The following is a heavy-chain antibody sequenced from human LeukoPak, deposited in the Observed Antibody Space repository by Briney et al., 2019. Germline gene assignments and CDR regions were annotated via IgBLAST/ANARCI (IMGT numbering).Heavy chain of an antibody. CDR3: AKKGRDYDILTGYYQLRGDFDY. V-gene: IGHV3-23*01. Sequence: GSLRLSCAASGFTFGSYAMSWVRQAPGKGLEWVSAISGSGGSTYYADSVKGRFTISRDNSKNTLYLQMNSLRAEDTAVYYCAKKGRDYDILTGYYQLRGDFDYWGQGTLVTVSS. CDR1: GFTFGSYA. J-gene: IGHJ4*02. CDR2: ISGSGGST. D-gene: IGHD3-9*01.